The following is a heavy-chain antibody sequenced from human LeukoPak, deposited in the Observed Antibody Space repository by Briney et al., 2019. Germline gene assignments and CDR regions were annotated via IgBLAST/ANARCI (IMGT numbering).Heavy chain of an antibody. CDR2: INPNSGGT. Sequence: ASVKVSCKASGYTFTVYYMHWVRQAPGQGLEWMGWINPNSGGTNYAQKFQGRVTMTRDTSISTAYMELSRLRSDDTAVYYCARDRGVAAGYYYDSSGFDYWGQGTLVTISS. CDR3: ARDRGVAAGYYYDSSGFDY. V-gene: IGHV1-2*02. D-gene: IGHD3-22*01. CDR1: GYTFTVYY. J-gene: IGHJ4*02.